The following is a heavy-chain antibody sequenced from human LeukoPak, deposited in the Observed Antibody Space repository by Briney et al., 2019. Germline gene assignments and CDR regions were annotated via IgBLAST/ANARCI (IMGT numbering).Heavy chain of an antibody. Sequence: GGSLRLSWAAAGFTVSSNYMNWVRQAPGKGLEWVSVIYSGDTTYYADSVKGRFTISRDNSQHTLYLQMNSLSAEDTAVYYCARAVSGSYYFDYWGQGTLVTVSS. CDR3: ARAVSGSYYFDY. CDR1: GFTVSSNY. J-gene: IGHJ4*02. D-gene: IGHD1-26*01. V-gene: IGHV3-53*01. CDR2: IYSGDTT.